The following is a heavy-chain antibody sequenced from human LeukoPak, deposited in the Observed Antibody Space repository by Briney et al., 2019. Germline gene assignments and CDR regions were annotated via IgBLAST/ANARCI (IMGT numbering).Heavy chain of an antibody. V-gene: IGHV3-20*04. Sequence: RSGGSLRLSCAASGFTFDDYGMSWVRQAPGKGLEWVSGINWNGGSTGYADSVKGRFTISRDNSKNTLYLQMNSLRADDTAVYYCAGRAGAYSHPYDYWGQGTLVTVSS. CDR3: AGRAGAYSHPYDY. CDR1: GFTFDDYG. D-gene: IGHD4/OR15-4a*01. J-gene: IGHJ4*02. CDR2: INWNGGST.